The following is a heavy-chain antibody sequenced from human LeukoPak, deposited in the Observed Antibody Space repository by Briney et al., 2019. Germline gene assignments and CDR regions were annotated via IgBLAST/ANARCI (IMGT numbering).Heavy chain of an antibody. CDR2: ISSSNNYI. CDR1: GFTFSRYW. CDR3: ARDPYSGLFDY. V-gene: IGHV3-21*01. D-gene: IGHD4-11*01. J-gene: IGHJ4*02. Sequence: PGGSLRLSCEASGFTFSRYWMYWVRQAPGKGLEWVSSISSSNNYIYYADSVKGRFTISRDNAKNSLYPQMSSLRAEDTAVYYCARDPYSGLFDYWGQGTLVTVSS.